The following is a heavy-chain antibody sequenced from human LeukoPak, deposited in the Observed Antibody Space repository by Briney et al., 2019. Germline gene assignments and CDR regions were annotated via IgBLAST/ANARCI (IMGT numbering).Heavy chain of an antibody. CDR2: ISYDGSNK. D-gene: IGHD3-10*01. J-gene: IGHJ6*03. Sequence: PGGSLRLSCAASGFTFSSYAMHWVRQAPGKGLEWVAVISYDGSNKYYADSVKGRFTISRDNSKNTLYLQMNSLRAEDTAVYYCARGGVYYYYYYMDVWGKGTTVTVSS. V-gene: IGHV3-30*04. CDR1: GFTFSSYA. CDR3: ARGGVYYYYYYMDV.